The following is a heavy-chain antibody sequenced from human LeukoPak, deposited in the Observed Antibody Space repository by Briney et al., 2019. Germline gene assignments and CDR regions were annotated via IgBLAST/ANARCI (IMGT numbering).Heavy chain of an antibody. CDR1: GFTFSSYA. D-gene: IGHD1-26*01. CDR2: ISGSGGST. CDR3: ARGAKPHYYYYYGMDV. V-gene: IGHV3-23*01. Sequence: GGSLRLSCAASGFTFSSYAMSWVRQAPGKGLEWVSAISGSGGSTYYADSEKGRFTISRDNAKNSLYLQMNSLRAEDTAVYYCARGAKPHYYYYYGMDVWGKGTTVTVSS. J-gene: IGHJ6*04.